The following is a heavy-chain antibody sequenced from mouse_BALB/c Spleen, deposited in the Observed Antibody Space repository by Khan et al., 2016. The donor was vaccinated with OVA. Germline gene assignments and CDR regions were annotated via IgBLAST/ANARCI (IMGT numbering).Heavy chain of an antibody. V-gene: IGHV1S136*01. CDR3: AKNYRYDLYFDY. Sequence: VQLQQSGPELVKPGASVRMSCKASGYTFTSYVMHWVKQKPGQGLEWIGYIYPYNDDTKYNEKFKGKATLTSDKSSSTAYMELSSLTSEDSAVYYCAKNYRYDLYFDYWGQGTTLTVSS. J-gene: IGHJ2*01. CDR2: IYPYNDDT. D-gene: IGHD2-14*01. CDR1: GYTFTSYV.